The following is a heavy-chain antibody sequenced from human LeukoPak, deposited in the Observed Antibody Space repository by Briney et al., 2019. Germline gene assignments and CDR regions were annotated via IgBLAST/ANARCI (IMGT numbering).Heavy chain of an antibody. CDR2: TNPNSGGT. J-gene: IGHJ4*02. CDR3: ARVSYGSGGPNFDY. CDR1: GYTFTGYY. Sequence: GASVKVSCKASGYTFTGYYMHWVRQAPGQGLEWMGWTNPNSGGTNYAQKFQGRVTMTRDTSISTAYMELSRLRSDDTAAYYCARVSYGSGGPNFDYWGQGTLVTVSS. D-gene: IGHD3-10*01. V-gene: IGHV1-2*02.